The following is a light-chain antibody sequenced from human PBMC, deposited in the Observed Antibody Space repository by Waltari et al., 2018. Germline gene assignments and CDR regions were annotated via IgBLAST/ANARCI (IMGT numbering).Light chain of an antibody. CDR3: QQDYTTPYS. V-gene: IGKV1-6*01. Sequence: IQMTQSPSSLSASVGDRVTVTCRASQDINKDLSWYQQKPGKAPTLLIYAASSLQRGVSSRFSGSGSGTDFTLTISSLQPEDVSTFYCQQDYTTPYSFGQGTAVEIK. CDR2: AAS. J-gene: IGKJ2*03. CDR1: QDINKD.